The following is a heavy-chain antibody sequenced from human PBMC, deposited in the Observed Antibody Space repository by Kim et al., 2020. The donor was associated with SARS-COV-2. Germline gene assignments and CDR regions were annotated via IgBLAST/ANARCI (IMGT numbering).Heavy chain of an antibody. CDR2: LYSGGST. J-gene: IGHJ6*02. D-gene: IGHD2-8*01. CDR3: ARGGVYTNPAGVDV. Sequence: GGSLRLSCAASGFTVSSNYMNWVRQPPGKGLDWVSVLYSGGSTYYADSVKGRFTISRDDSKNTLYLQMNSLRAEDTAVYYCARGGVYTNPAGVDVWGQGT. V-gene: IGHV3-53*01. CDR1: GFTVSSNY.